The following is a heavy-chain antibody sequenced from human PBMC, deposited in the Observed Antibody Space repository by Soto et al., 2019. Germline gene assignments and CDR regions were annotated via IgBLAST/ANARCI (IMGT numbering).Heavy chain of an antibody. D-gene: IGHD6-19*01. CDR2: ITVNSGNT. CDR3: GSGLGGGWYYFEF. J-gene: IGHJ4*02. V-gene: IGHV1-18*01. Sequence: ASVKVSSKASGYSFISYAIGWLRHSPGQGLEWMGWITVNSGNTNYPQKLQGRVTMTTDTSTSTAYMELRSLTSDDTAVYYCGSGLGGGWYYFEFLGPGTLVTVTS. CDR1: GYSFISYA.